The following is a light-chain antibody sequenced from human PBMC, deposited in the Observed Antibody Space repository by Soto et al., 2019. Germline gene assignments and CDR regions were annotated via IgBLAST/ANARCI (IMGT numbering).Light chain of an antibody. Sequence: QSALTQPPSASGSPGQSVAISCTGTSSDVGGYNYVSWYQQHPGKAPKLMIYEVNKRPSGVPDRFSGSKSGNTASLTVSGLQAEDEADYYCISYTVNSTLVFGGGTKLTVL. CDR1: SSDVGGYNY. V-gene: IGLV2-8*01. J-gene: IGLJ2*01. CDR3: ISYTVNSTLV. CDR2: EVN.